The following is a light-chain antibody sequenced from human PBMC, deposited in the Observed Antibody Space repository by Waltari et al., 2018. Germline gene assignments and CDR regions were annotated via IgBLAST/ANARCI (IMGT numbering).Light chain of an antibody. CDR1: QDISNS. CDR3: QQSDNLLYT. CDR2: DAS. Sequence: DMQLTQSPSSLSASVGDRVTITCQASQDISNSLNWYQQKPGKAPQLLIYDASNLKTGVPSRFSGSGSGTDFSFSISSLQPEDIATYYCQQSDNLLYTFGQGTKLEIK. V-gene: IGKV1-33*01. J-gene: IGKJ2*01.